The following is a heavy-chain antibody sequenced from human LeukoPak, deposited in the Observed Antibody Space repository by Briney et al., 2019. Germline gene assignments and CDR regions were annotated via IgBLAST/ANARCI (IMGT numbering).Heavy chain of an antibody. CDR3: ARESGSILGPMDV. CDR2: INPNSGGT. D-gene: IGHD3-3*01. J-gene: IGHJ6*04. V-gene: IGHV1-2*04. Sequence: ASVDLSCKASGYTFTGYYMHWVRQAPGQGLEWMGWINPNSGGTNYAQKFQGWVTMTRDTSISTAYMELSRLRSDDTAVYYCARESGSILGPMDVWGKGTTVTVSS. CDR1: GYTFTGYY.